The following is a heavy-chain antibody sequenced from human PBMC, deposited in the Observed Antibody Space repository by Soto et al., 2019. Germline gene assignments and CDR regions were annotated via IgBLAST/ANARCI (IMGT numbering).Heavy chain of an antibody. Sequence: GASVKVSCKASGGTFSSYAISWVRQAPGQGLEWMGGIIPIFGTANYAQKFQGRVTITADESTSTAYMELSSLRSEDTAVYYCARLRSGSGSLDAFDIWGQGTMVTVSS. CDR3: ARLRSGSGSLDAFDI. J-gene: IGHJ3*02. V-gene: IGHV1-69*13. CDR2: IIPIFGTA. CDR1: GGTFSSYA. D-gene: IGHD3-10*01.